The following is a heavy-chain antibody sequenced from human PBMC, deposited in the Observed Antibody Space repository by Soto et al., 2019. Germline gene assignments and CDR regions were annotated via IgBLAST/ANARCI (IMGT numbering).Heavy chain of an antibody. CDR3: ARRSSSWYFDC. V-gene: IGHV3-74*01. Sequence: GGSLRLSCAASGFSFSGYWMHWVRQAPGKGLVWVSRIKSDGSSTNYADSVKGRFTISRDNAKNTLYLQMNSLRAEDTAVYYCARRSSSWYFDCWGQGTLVTVSS. J-gene: IGHJ4*02. CDR1: GFSFSGYW. CDR2: IKSDGSST. D-gene: IGHD6-13*01.